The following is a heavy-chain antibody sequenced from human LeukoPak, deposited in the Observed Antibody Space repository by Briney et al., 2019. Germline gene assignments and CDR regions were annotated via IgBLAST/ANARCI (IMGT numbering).Heavy chain of an antibody. CDR3: ARDKGSSWTTTYYFDS. D-gene: IGHD6-13*01. CDR1: GFTFSSYG. CDR2: ISYDGSDK. J-gene: IGHJ4*02. Sequence: GGSLRLSCAASGFTFSSYGMHWVRQAPGKGLEWVAVISYDGSDKYYADSVKGRFTISRDNSKNTLYLQMNSLRTEDTTVYYCARDKGSSWTTTYYFDSWGQGTLVTVSS. V-gene: IGHV3-30*19.